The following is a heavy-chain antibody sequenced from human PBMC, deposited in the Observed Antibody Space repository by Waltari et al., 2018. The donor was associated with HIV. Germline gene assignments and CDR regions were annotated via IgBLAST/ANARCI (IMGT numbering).Heavy chain of an antibody. CDR2: INHSGSI. D-gene: IGHD7-27*01. J-gene: IGHJ6*02. CDR1: GGSFSGYY. CDR3: ARGSWGSGMDV. V-gene: IGHV4-34*01. Sequence: QVRLQQWGAGLLKPSETLSLSCAGYGGSFSGYYWSWIRQSPGKGLECIGEINHSGSINYNPSLKSRVIISVDRYKNQFSLKLTSVTAADTAVYYCARGSWGSGMDVWGLGTTVIVSS.